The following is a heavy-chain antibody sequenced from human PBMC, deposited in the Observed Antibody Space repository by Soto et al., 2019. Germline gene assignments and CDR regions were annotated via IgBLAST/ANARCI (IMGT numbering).Heavy chain of an antibody. J-gene: IGHJ5*02. CDR3: ARHGSGSYYNNWFDP. CDR1: GGSISSSSYY. D-gene: IGHD3-10*01. V-gene: IGHV4-39*01. CDR2: IYYSGST. Sequence: PSETLSLTCTVAGGSISSSSYYWGWIRQPPGKGLEWIGSIYYSGSTYYNPSLKSRVTISVDTSKNQFSLKLSSVTAADTAFYYCARHGSGSYYNNWFDPWGQGTQVTVSS.